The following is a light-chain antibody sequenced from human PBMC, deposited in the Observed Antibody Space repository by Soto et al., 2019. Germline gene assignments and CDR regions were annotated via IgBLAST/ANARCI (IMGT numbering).Light chain of an antibody. CDR1: QSVSSN. V-gene: IGKV3-15*01. J-gene: IGKJ4*01. CDR3: QQYNNWPPLT. CDR2: GAS. Sequence: EIVMTQSPATLSVAPGERATLSCRASQSVSSNFAWSQQKPGQAPRLLIYGASTRATGIPARFSGSGSGTEFTLTISSLQSEDFVVYYCQQYNNWPPLTFGGGTKVEIK.